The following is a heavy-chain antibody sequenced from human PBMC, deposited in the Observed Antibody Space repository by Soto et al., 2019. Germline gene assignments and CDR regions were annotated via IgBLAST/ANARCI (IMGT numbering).Heavy chain of an antibody. V-gene: IGHV1-18*01. J-gene: IGHJ6*02. CDR3: ARQNDRRIYSYYAMDV. Sequence: QVQLVQSGAEVKKPGASVKVYCKASAYTLSWVRQAPGQGLEWMGWISAYNGNTKYAQKFQGRVTMTTDTSPGTAYMELRSLRSADTAVYYCARQNDRRIYSYYAMDVWDQGSTVTVSS. CDR1: AYT. CDR2: ISAYNGNT. D-gene: IGHD3-22*01.